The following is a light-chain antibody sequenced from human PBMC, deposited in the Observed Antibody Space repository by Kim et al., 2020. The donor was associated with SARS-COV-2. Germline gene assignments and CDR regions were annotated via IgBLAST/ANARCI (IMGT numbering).Light chain of an antibody. V-gene: IGKV1-39*01. CDR2: AAS. CDR3: QQSRSTPLT. J-gene: IGKJ4*01. Sequence: ASVRDRVTITCRASQSINNYLNWYQQKPGKAPNLLIYAASSLQSSVPSRFSGTGSGTDFTLTISSLQPEDFATYFCQQSRSTPLTFGGGTKVDIK. CDR1: QSINNY.